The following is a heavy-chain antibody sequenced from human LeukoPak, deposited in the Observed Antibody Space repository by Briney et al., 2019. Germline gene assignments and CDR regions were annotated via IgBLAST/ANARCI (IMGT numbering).Heavy chain of an antibody. CDR1: GLTLSCYA. V-gene: IGHV3-33*01. Sequence: PGGSLRLACAASGLTLSCYAIQWVRPTPGQGLEWVSVMYLEGSKIYYANSVKGRFTLFRAISKNTPYMQMHRLIAEDTAVYYCVRDDSGSVIRGVLHYWGQGALVTVSS. D-gene: IGHD3-10*01. CDR3: VRDDSGSVIRGVLHY. CDR2: MYLEGSKI. J-gene: IGHJ4*02.